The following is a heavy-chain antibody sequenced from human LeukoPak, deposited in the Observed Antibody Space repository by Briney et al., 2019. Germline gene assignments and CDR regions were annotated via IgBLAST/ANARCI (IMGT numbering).Heavy chain of an antibody. CDR1: GFTFSSYA. V-gene: IGHV3-23*01. Sequence: GGSLRLSCAASGFTFSSYAMSWVRRAPGKGLEWVSAISGSGSSTYYADPLKGRFAISRDNSRNTLYLQMNSLRAEDTAVYYCVKERDRGTDVADDFDLWGQGTLVTVSS. J-gene: IGHJ4*02. CDR2: ISGSGSST. CDR3: VKERDRGTDVADDFDL. D-gene: IGHD6-19*01.